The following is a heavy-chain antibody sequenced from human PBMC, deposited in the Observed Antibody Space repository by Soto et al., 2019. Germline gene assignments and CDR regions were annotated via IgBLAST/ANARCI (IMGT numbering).Heavy chain of an antibody. Sequence: GSLRLSCSASGFTFSEYSMHWVRQAPGKGLQYVSTISSDGDITYYADSVKGRFTISRDNSKNTLYLQMNSLRPEDTPVYYCVKVSTFYDILTGYYSTNFFDPWGQGTMVTVSS. J-gene: IGHJ5*02. CDR1: GFTFSEYS. CDR3: VKVSTFYDILTGYYSTNFFDP. V-gene: IGHV3-64D*06. CDR2: ISSDGDIT. D-gene: IGHD3-9*01.